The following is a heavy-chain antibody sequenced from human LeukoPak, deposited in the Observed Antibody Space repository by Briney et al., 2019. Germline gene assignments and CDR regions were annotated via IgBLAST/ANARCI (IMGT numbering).Heavy chain of an antibody. CDR1: GGSISSYY. D-gene: IGHD6-19*01. J-gene: IGHJ4*02. V-gene: IGHV4-4*07. CDR3: ARGAVAGSFDY. CDR2: IYTSGST. Sequence: SETLSLTCTVSGGSISSYYWSWIRQPAGKGLEWIGRIYTSGSTDYNPSPKSRVTMSVDTSKNQFSLKLSSVTAADTAVYYCARGAVAGSFDYWGQGTLVTVSS.